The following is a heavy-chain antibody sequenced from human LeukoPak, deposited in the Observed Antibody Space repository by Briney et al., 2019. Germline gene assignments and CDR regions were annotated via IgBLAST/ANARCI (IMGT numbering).Heavy chain of an antibody. J-gene: IGHJ3*02. CDR2: IYYSGST. CDR3: ARGTCSGGSCYSSLTNAFNI. V-gene: IGHV4-31*03. D-gene: IGHD2-15*01. Sequence: SQTLSLTCTVSGGSISSGGYYWSWIRQHPGKGLEWIGYIYYSGSTYYNPSLKSRVTISVDTSKNQFSLKLSSVTAADTAVYYCARGTCSGGSCYSSLTNAFNIWGQGTMVTVSS. CDR1: GGSISSGGYY.